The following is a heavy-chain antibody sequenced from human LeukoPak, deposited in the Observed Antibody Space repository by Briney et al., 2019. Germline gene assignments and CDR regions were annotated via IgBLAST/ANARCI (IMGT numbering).Heavy chain of an antibody. D-gene: IGHD6-13*01. CDR2: IYYSGST. Sequence: PSETLSLTCTVSGGSISSYYWSWIRQPPGKGLEWIGYIYYSGSTNYNPSLKSRVTISVDTSKNQFSLKLSSVTAADTAVYYCARVWRGSWYEDAFDIWGQGTMVTVSS. CDR1: GGSISSYY. CDR3: ARVWRGSWYEDAFDI. V-gene: IGHV4-59*01. J-gene: IGHJ3*02.